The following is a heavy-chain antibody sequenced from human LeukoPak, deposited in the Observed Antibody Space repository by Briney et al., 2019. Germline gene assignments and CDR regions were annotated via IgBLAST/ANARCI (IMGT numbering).Heavy chain of an antibody. D-gene: IGHD3-22*01. CDR1: GFTFSSYA. CDR3: AKDPRGDSSGYYWETEYFQH. V-gene: IGHV3-23*01. Sequence: PGASLRLSCAASGFTFSSYAMSWVRQAPGKGLEWVSAISGSGGSTYYADSVKGRFTISRDNSKNTLYLQMNSLRAEDTAVYYCAKDPRGDSSGYYWETEYFQHWGQGTLVTVSS. J-gene: IGHJ1*01. CDR2: ISGSGGST.